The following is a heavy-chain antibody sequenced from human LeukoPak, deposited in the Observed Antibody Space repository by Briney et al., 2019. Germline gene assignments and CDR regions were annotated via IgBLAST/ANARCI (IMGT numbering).Heavy chain of an antibody. CDR1: GFTVSSNY. Sequence: GGSLRLSCAASGFTVSSNYMSWVRQAPGKGLEWVSVIYSGGSTYYADSVKGRFTISRDNAKNTLYLQMNNLRAEDAAVYYCVRGFYDSSGYYLYWYFDLWGRGTLVTVSS. D-gene: IGHD3-22*01. CDR2: IYSGGST. J-gene: IGHJ2*01. V-gene: IGHV3-53*01. CDR3: VRGFYDSSGYYLYWYFDL.